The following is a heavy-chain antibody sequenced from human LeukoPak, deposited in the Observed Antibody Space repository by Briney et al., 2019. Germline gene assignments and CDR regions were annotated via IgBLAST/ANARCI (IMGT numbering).Heavy chain of an antibody. CDR2: IFHRGGT. V-gene: IGHV4-30-4*01. D-gene: IGHD6-13*01. J-gene: IGHJ5*02. Sequence: SETLSLTCTVSKDSISSGDYYWNWIRQPPGKGLEWIGYIFHRGGTSYNPSLKSRILFSVDTSQNQFSLKLNSVTAADTAVYYCARTLAAAGTPWFDPWGQGTLVTVSS. CDR1: KDSISSGDYY. CDR3: ARTLAAAGTPWFDP.